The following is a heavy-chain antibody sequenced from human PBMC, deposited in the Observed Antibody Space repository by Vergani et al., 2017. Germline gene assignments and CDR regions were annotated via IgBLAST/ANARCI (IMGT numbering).Heavy chain of an antibody. CDR2: INPSGGST. CDR1: GYTFTSYY. J-gene: IGHJ3*02. Sequence: QVQLVQSGAEVKKPGASVKVSCKASGYTFTSYYMHWVRQAPGQGLEWMGIINPSGGSTSYVQKYQCRVTMTRDTSTSTVYMELSILRFEDTSVYYGARDRHCSSTSCYYWYAFDIWGQGTMVTVSS. V-gene: IGHV1-46*01. D-gene: IGHD2-2*01. CDR3: ARDRHCSSTSCYYWYAFDI.